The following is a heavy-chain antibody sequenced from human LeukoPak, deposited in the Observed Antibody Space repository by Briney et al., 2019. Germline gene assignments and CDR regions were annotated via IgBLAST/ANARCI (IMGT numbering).Heavy chain of an antibody. CDR3: ARDRIAAAGTVGAFDI. CDR1: GFTFSSYG. Sequence: GGSLRLSCAASGFTFSSYGMNWVRQAPGKGLEWVSSISSSSSYIYYADSVKGRFTISRDNAKNSLYLQMNSLRAEDTAVYYCARDRIAAAGTVGAFDIWGQGTMVTVSS. V-gene: IGHV3-21*01. CDR2: ISSSSSYI. D-gene: IGHD6-13*01. J-gene: IGHJ3*02.